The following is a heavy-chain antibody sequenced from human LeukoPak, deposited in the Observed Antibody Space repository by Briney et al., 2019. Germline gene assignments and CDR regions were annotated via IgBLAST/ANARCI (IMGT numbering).Heavy chain of an antibody. V-gene: IGHV4-34*01. CDR2: INHSGST. Sequence: SETLSLTCAVYGGSFSGYYWSWIRQPPGKGLEWIGEINHSGSTNYNPSLKSRVTISVDTSKNQFSLKLSSVTAADTAVYYCARGLGVRIVVVVAATRGRNWFDPWGQGTLVTVSS. J-gene: IGHJ5*02. D-gene: IGHD2-15*01. CDR1: GGSFSGYY. CDR3: ARGLGVRIVVVVAATRGRNWFDP.